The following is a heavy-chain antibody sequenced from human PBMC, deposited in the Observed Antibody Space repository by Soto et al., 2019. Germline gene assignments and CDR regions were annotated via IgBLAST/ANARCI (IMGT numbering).Heavy chain of an antibody. V-gene: IGHV3-30-3*01. D-gene: IGHD3-10*01. Sequence: HPGGSLRLSCAASGFTFSSYAMHWVRQAPGKGLEWVAVISYDGSNKYYADSVKGRFTISRDNSKNCLYLQMNSLRAEDTAVYYCARDCGEMASSMAFDYWGQGTLVTVSS. CDR2: ISYDGSNK. J-gene: IGHJ4*02. CDR1: GFTFSSYA. CDR3: ARDCGEMASSMAFDY.